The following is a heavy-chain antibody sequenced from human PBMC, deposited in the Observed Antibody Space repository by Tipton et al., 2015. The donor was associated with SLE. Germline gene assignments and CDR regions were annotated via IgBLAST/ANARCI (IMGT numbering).Heavy chain of an antibody. V-gene: IGHV4-59*01. CDR2: IYYSGST. Sequence: TLSLTCAVYGGSFSGYYWSWIRQPPGKGLEWIGYIYYSGSTNYNPSLKSRVTISVDTSKNQFSLKLSSVTAADTAVYYCARDPTYYDFWSGYYTGWGAFDIWGQGTMATVSS. J-gene: IGHJ3*02. CDR3: ARDPTYYDFWSGYYTGWGAFDI. CDR1: GGSFSGYY. D-gene: IGHD3-3*01.